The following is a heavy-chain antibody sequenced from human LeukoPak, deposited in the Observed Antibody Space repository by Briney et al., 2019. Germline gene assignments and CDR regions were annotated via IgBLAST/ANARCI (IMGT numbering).Heavy chain of an antibody. CDR3: AKGPGIILSTISGYYYYYYIYV. D-gene: IGHD5/OR15-5a*01. Sequence: GGPLRLSCAACGFTFSSYAISWVRAAPEEGLEWVSAISGSGGSTYYADSAKGRFTISRDNSKNTLYLQMNSLRAEDKAVYYCAKGPGIILSTISGYYYYYYIYVWGKGTSVTVSS. J-gene: IGHJ6*03. CDR1: GFTFSSYA. V-gene: IGHV3-23*01. CDR2: ISGSGGST.